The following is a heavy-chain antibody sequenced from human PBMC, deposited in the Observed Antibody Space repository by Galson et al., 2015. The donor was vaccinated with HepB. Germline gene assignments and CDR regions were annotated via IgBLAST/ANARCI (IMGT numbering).Heavy chain of an antibody. Sequence: SETLSLTCTVSGGSISNYYWSWIRQPPGKGLEWIGYIYFPGSTDYNPSLKSRVTISVDTSRNQFSLRLNSVTAADTAVYYCAKGGTYGFDYWGQGTLVTVSS. CDR2: IYFPGST. CDR3: AKGGTYGFDY. V-gene: IGHV4-59*01. CDR1: GGSISNYY. J-gene: IGHJ4*02. D-gene: IGHD3-16*01.